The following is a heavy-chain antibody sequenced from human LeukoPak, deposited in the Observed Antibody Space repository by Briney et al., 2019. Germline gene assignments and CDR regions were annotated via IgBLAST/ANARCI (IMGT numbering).Heavy chain of an antibody. V-gene: IGHV1-2*02. CDR1: GYTLTGYY. CDR3: ARDYSIFGVVSKYYFDY. CDR2: INPNSGGT. D-gene: IGHD3-3*01. J-gene: IGHJ4*02. Sequence: ASVKVSCKASGYTLTGYYMHGVRQARGQGRECMGWINPNSGGTNYAQKFKGSVTMTRDTSISTASMEMSRLRSDDTAVYYCARDYSIFGVVSKYYFDYWGQGTLVTVSS.